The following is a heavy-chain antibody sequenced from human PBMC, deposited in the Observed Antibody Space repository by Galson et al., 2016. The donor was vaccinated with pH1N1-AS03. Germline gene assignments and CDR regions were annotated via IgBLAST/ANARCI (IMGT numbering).Heavy chain of an antibody. CDR3: AKVGGEGYNWYFYGMAV. D-gene: IGHD5-24*01. V-gene: IGHV1-18*01. CDR2: ISAYNGNT. Sequence: SVKVSCKASGYTFTSYGITWVRQAPGQGLEWMGWISAYNGNTKYAQKFPGRVTMTTDTSTSTAYMELRSLRSDDTAVYYCAKVGGEGYNWYFYGMAVWGQGTTVTVSS. CDR1: GYTFTSYG. J-gene: IGHJ6*02.